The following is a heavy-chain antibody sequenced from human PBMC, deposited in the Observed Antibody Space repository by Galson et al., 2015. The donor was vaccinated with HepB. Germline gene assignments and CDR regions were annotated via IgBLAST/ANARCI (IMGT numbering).Heavy chain of an antibody. Sequence: QSGAEVKKPGESLKISCKGSGYIFTSYWIGWVRQMPGKGLEWMGIIYPGDSDIRYSPSFQGQVTISADKSISTAYLQWSSLQASDTAIYYCARGPYCSGGSCYFDYWGQGTLVTVSS. J-gene: IGHJ4*02. V-gene: IGHV5-51*01. CDR3: ARGPYCSGGSCYFDY. CDR1: GYIFTSYW. CDR2: IYPGDSDI. D-gene: IGHD2-15*01.